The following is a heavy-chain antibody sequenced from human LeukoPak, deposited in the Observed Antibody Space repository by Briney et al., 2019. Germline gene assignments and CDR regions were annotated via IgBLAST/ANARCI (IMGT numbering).Heavy chain of an antibody. CDR1: GFNFNNYN. D-gene: IGHD3-3*01. CDR3: ARGGYYGSGRYYFDS. Sequence: GGSLRLSCAASGFNFNNYNMNWVRQAPGKGLVWVSRIKSDGSNTNYADSVKGRFTISRDNAKNTLHLQMNSLRAEDTAVYYCARGGYYGSGRYYFDSWGQGTLVTVSS. V-gene: IGHV3-74*01. CDR2: IKSDGSNT. J-gene: IGHJ4*02.